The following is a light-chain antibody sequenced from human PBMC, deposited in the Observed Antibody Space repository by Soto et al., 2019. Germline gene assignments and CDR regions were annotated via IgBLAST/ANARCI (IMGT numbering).Light chain of an antibody. Sequence: QSVLTQPPSASGTPGQWVTISCSGSSSNIGTNFVCWFQHLPGTTPKLLIYGDHQRPSEVPDRFSGSKSGTSASLAISGLRSEDEADYYCGAWDDSLSGWVFGGGTKLTVL. CDR3: GAWDDSLSGWV. J-gene: IGLJ3*02. V-gene: IGLV1-47*02. CDR1: SSNIGTNF. CDR2: GDH.